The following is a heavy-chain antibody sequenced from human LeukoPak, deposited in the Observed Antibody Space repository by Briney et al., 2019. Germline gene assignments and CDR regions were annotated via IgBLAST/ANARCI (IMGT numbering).Heavy chain of an antibody. CDR2: ISAYNGNT. J-gene: IGHJ5*02. CDR1: GYTFTSYG. V-gene: IGHV1-18*01. CDR3: ARVVVAATINCFDP. D-gene: IGHD2-15*01. Sequence: ASVKVSCKASGYTFTSYGISWVRQAPGQGLEWMGWISAYNGNTNYAQKLQGRVTMTTDTSTSTAYMELRSLISDDTAVYYCARVVVAATINCFDPWGQGTLVTVSS.